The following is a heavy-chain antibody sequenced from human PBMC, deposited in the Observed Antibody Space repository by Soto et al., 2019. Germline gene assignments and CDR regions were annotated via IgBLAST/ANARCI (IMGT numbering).Heavy chain of an antibody. Sequence: GGSLRLSCVGSGFTFSNYWMHWVRQAPGKGLEWVSFISSSSSYIYYADSVKGRFTISRDNARNSLYLHMNSLRAEDTAVYYCARGWYCSGGICYPPYYFDYWGQGTLVTVSS. J-gene: IGHJ4*02. D-gene: IGHD2-15*01. CDR3: ARGWYCSGGICYPPYYFDY. V-gene: IGHV3-21*01. CDR1: GFTFSNYW. CDR2: ISSSSSYI.